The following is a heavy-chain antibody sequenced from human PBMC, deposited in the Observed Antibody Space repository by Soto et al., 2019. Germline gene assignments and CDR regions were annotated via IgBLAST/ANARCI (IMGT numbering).Heavy chain of an antibody. V-gene: IGHV3-73*02. D-gene: IGHD6-19*01. J-gene: IGHJ3*01. CDR1: GFTFSDSA. CDR3: AKDLRVAGSFDV. Sequence: EVQLVESGGGLVQPGGSLKLSCAASGFTFSDSAIHWVRQASGKGLEWIGRVRNKANNHATEYAASMKGRSTTSRDDPKNTAYLQMNSLKAEDTAVYYCAKDLRVAGSFDVWGQGTMVTVSS. CDR2: VRNKANNHAT.